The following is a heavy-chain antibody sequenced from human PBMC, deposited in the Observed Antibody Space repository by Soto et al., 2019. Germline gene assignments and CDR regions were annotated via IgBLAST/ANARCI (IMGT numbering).Heavy chain of an antibody. CDR3: AREINMVRGVXXXXDP. CDR2: IIPIFGAA. D-gene: IGHD3-10*01. Sequence: ASVKVSCKASGGTFSSYAISWVLQAPGQGLEWMGGIIPIFGAANYAQKFQGRVTITADESTSTAYMELSSLRSEDTAVYYCAREINMVRGVXXXXDPWGQGTLVTVSS. V-gene: IGHV1-69*13. J-gene: IGHJ5*02. CDR1: GGTFSSYA.